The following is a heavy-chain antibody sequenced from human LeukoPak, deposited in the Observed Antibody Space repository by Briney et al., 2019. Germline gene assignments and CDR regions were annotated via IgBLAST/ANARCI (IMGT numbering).Heavy chain of an antibody. CDR2: ISSSGSII. D-gene: IGHD2-15*01. J-gene: IGHJ3*02. Sequence: GGSLRLSCAASGFTFSDYYMSWIRQAPGKGLEWVSYISSSGSIIYYADTVKGRFTISRDNAKNSLYLQMNSLRAEDTAVYYCARVTSDIVVVVAATGAFDIWGQGTMVTVSS. CDR3: ARVTSDIVVVVAATGAFDI. CDR1: GFTFSDYY. V-gene: IGHV3-11*04.